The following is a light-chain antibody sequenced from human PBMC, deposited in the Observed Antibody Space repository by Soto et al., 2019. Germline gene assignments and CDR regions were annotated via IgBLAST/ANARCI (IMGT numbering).Light chain of an antibody. CDR3: QQYNNWTPYT. V-gene: IGKV3-15*01. Sequence: EIEMTQSPATLSASPGERATLSCRASQSVSSNLAWYQQKPGQAPRLLIYGASTRATGIPARFSGSGSGTEFTLTISSRQSQDFAVYYCQQYNNWTPYTFGQGTKLEIK. J-gene: IGKJ2*01. CDR1: QSVSSN. CDR2: GAS.